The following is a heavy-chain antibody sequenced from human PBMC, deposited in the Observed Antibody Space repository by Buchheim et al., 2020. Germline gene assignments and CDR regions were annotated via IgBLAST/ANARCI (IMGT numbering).Heavy chain of an antibody. CDR1: RFTFSSYW. CDR2: IKQDGSEK. D-gene: IGHD1-14*01. Sequence: EVQLVESGGGLVQPGGSLRLSCAASRFTFSSYWMSWVRQAPGKGLEWVANIKQDGSEKYYVDSVKGRFTISRDNAKKSLYLQMNSLRAEDTAVYYCARRNHYYYGMDVWGQGTT. V-gene: IGHV3-7*01. CDR3: ARRNHYYYGMDV. J-gene: IGHJ6*02.